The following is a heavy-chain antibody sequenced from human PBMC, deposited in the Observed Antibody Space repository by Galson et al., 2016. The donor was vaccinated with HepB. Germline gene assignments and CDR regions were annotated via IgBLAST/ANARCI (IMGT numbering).Heavy chain of an antibody. D-gene: IGHD3-22*01. J-gene: IGHJ4*02. V-gene: IGHV4-4*07. CDR3: ARGMNYNDGNGFRNDYYFDR. Sequence: SETLSLTCSVSGDSISDYYWTWIRQSAGKGLEWIGRIYTSGSTNYNPSLKSRVTMSLDLSKNHFALRLTSVTAADTAIYYCARGMNYNDGNGFRNDYYFDRWGPGTNVIVSS. CDR2: IYTSGST. CDR1: GDSISDYY.